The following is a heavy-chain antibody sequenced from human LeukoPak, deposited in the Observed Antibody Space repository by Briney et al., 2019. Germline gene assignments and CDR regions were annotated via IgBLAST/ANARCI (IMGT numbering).Heavy chain of an antibody. D-gene: IGHD3-22*01. Sequence: GGSLRLSCAASGFTFSSYSMNWVRQAPGKGLEWVSSISSSSSYIYYADSVKGRFTISRDNAKNSLYLQMNSLRAEDTAVYYCARDQATYYYDSSGYYILDYWGQGTLVTVSS. V-gene: IGHV3-21*01. CDR3: ARDQATYYYDSSGYYILDY. J-gene: IGHJ4*02. CDR1: GFTFSSYS. CDR2: ISSSSSYI.